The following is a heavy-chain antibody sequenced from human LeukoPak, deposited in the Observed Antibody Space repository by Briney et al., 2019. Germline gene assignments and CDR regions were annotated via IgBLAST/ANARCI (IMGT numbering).Heavy chain of an antibody. Sequence: SVKVSCKPSGGTFSSYAISWVRQAPGQGLEWMGGIIPIFGTANYAQKFQGRVTITTDESTSTAYMELSSLRSEDTAVYYCASPQAYYYDSSGPPSPYYYMDVWGTRTTVTVSS. CDR2: IIPIFGTA. CDR3: ASPQAYYYDSSGPPSPYYYMDV. D-gene: IGHD3-22*01. J-gene: IGHJ6*03. CDR1: GGTFSSYA. V-gene: IGHV1-69*05.